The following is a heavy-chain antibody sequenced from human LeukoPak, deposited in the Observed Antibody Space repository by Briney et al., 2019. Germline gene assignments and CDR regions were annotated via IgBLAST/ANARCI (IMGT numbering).Heavy chain of an antibody. CDR2: IYYSGST. CDR3: ARQGYMIALDY. J-gene: IGHJ4*02. Sequence: PSETLSLTCTVSGGSISSYYWSWIRQPPGKGLEWIGYIYYSGSTNYNPSLKSRVTISVDTSKNQFSLKLSSVTAADTAVYYCARQGYMIALDYWGQGTLVTVSS. CDR1: GGSISSYY. D-gene: IGHD3-22*01. V-gene: IGHV4-59*08.